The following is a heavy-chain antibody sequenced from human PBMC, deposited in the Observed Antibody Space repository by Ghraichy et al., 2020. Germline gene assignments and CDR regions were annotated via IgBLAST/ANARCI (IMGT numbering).Heavy chain of an antibody. J-gene: IGHJ6*02. Sequence: GESLNISCVGSGFTFSSYSMNWVRQSPGKGLEWVSYITSSGRTIFYADSVRGRFTISRDNAQNSLYLQMNSLRDEDTAVYYCARGSKVVRFYYYDGMDVWGQGTTGTVSS. V-gene: IGHV3-48*02. D-gene: IGHD4-23*01. CDR3: ARGSKVVRFYYYDGMDV. CDR1: GFTFSSYS. CDR2: ITSSGRTI.